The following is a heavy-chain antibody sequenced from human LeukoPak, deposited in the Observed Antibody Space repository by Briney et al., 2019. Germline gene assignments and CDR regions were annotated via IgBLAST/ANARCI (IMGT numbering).Heavy chain of an antibody. CDR2: IYSSGST. CDR1: GGSISTYY. J-gene: IGHJ6*03. V-gene: IGHV4-4*07. D-gene: IGHD3-22*01. Sequence: SETLSLTCTVSGGSISTYYWSWIRQPAGKGLEWIGRIYSSGSTNYNPSLKSRVTMSVDTSKNQFSLKLSSVTAADTAVYYCARDRFDDSNGYYYHSYYYMNVWGKGTTVTVSS. CDR3: ARDRFDDSNGYYYHSYYYMNV.